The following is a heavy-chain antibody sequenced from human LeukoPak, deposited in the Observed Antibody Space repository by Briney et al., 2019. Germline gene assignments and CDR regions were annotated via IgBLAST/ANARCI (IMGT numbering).Heavy chain of an antibody. CDR1: GFTFSSYG. CDR3: AKVKIFSYYFDY. V-gene: IGHV3-30*18. Sequence: PGRSLRPSCAASGFTFSSYGMHWVRQAPGKGLEWVAVISYDGSNKYYADSVKGRFTISRDNSKNTLYLQMNSLRAEDTAEYYCAKVKIFSYYFDYWGQGTLVTVSS. CDR2: ISYDGSNK. D-gene: IGHD2-15*01. J-gene: IGHJ4*02.